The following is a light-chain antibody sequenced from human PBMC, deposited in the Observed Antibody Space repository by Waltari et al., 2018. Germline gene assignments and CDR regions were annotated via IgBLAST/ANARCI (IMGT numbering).Light chain of an antibody. Sequence: DIQMTQSPSSLSASVGDRVSITCRASQSISTHLNVYQQKPGKAPKVLIYDASSLQSGVPSRFSGSGSGTDFTLTISSLQAEDFATYYCQQSISLPFTFGPGTKVDIK. J-gene: IGKJ3*01. CDR3: QQSISLPFT. CDR1: QSISTH. CDR2: DAS. V-gene: IGKV1-39*01.